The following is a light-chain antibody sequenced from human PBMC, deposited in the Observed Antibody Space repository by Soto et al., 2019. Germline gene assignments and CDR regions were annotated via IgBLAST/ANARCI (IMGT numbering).Light chain of an antibody. CDR3: RQDYAHQWT. J-gene: IGKJ1*01. CDR1: QGSSRE. Sequence: IPRNPSPSSLSASVGDRVTITCRASQGSSREVGWYQQRPGKAPKVLIYGSSNLQSGVPSRSSDSASSTVFTLTISSRQPETFANYYWRQDYAHQWTCGQGTKVE. CDR2: GSS. V-gene: IGKV1-6*01.